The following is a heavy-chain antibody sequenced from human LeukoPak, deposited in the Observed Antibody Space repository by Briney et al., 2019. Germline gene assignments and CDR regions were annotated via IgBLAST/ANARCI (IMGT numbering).Heavy chain of an antibody. J-gene: IGHJ4*02. V-gene: IGHV1-69*05. Sequence: ASVKVSCKASGGTFSSYAISWVRHAPGQGLEWMGRIIPIFGTANCAQKFQGRVTITTDESTSTAYMELSSLRSEDTAVYYCARSGNFYDSSGYYYGWGQGTLVTVSS. CDR1: GGTFSSYA. CDR2: IIPIFGTA. CDR3: ARSGNFYDSSGYYYG. D-gene: IGHD3-22*01.